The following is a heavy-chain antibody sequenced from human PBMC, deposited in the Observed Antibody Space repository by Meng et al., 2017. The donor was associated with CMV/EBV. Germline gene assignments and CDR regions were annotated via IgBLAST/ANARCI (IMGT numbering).Heavy chain of an antibody. J-gene: IGHJ4*02. CDR2: IYTSGST. CDR3: ARAAVDLSKDYFDY. CDR1: GGSISSYC. Sequence: QVQLQEAGPGLVKPSETLSLTCTVSGGSISSYCWSWIRQPAGKGLEWIGRIYTSGSTNYNPSLKSRVTMSVDTSKNQFSLKLSSVTAADTAVYYCARAAVDLSKDYFDYWGQGTPVTVSS. D-gene: IGHD2-15*01. V-gene: IGHV4-4*07.